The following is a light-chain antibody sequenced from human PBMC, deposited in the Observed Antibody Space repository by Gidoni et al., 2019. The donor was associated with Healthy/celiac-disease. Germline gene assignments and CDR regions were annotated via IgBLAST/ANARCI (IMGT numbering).Light chain of an antibody. CDR1: QSIASY. V-gene: IGKV1-39*01. J-gene: IGKJ2*01. CDR3: QQSYRMYT. Sequence: DMQMTQSPSSLSASVGDRVTIPCRAGQSIASYSHWYQQKTGKAHKLMIYAASRLQSGVPSRFSGSVTGTDFTLNISSRRSEGFGTYHRQQSYRMYTFGQXTKLEIK. CDR2: AAS.